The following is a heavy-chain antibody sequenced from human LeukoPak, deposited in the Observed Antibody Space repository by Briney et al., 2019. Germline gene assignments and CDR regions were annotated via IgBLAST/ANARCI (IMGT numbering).Heavy chain of an antibody. V-gene: IGHV4-34*01. CDR3: ARERGMGAFDI. CDR2: INHSGST. J-gene: IGHJ3*02. D-gene: IGHD6-13*01. Sequence: SETLSLTCAVYGGSFSGYYWSWIRQPPGKGLEWIGEINHSGSTNYNPSLKSRVTMSVDTSKNQFSLKLSSLTAADTAVYYCARERGMGAFDIWGQGTMVTVSS. CDR1: GGSFSGYY.